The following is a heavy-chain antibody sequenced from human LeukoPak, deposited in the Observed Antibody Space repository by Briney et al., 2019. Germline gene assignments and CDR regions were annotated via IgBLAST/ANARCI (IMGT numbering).Heavy chain of an antibody. CDR1: GGSFSGYC. J-gene: IGHJ4*02. Sequence: PSETLSLTCAVYGGSFSGYCWSWIRQPPGKGLEWIGDINHSGNTNYNPSLKSRVTISVDTSKNQFALKLSSVSAPDTAVYYWARGPQRAYYYDSNGLIGYWGQGTLVTVSS. CDR3: ARGPQRAYYYDSNGLIGY. D-gene: IGHD3-22*01. V-gene: IGHV4-34*01. CDR2: INHSGNT.